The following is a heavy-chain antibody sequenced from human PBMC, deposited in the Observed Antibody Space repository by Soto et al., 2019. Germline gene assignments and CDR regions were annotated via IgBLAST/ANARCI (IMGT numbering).Heavy chain of an antibody. CDR2: IDDSGNT. Sequence: PSETLSCTCTVSVDSITTYYWSWIRQPAGKGLEWIGRIDDSGNTNYNPSLNSRVTMSIDTSKKQFSLKLTSVTAADTAIYYCARYSNNWFQTEGMEVWGQGTKVTFSS. D-gene: IGHD6-13*01. V-gene: IGHV4-4*07. CDR1: VDSITTYY. J-gene: IGHJ6*02. CDR3: ARYSNNWFQTEGMEV.